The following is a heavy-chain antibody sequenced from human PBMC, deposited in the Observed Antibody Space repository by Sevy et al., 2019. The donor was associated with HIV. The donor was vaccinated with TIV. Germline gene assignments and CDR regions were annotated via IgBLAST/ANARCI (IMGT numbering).Heavy chain of an antibody. J-gene: IGHJ3*02. V-gene: IGHV3-11*01. CDR3: ARTSGILRRDSDAFDI. CDR2: ISSSGSTI. CDR1: GFTFSDYY. D-gene: IGHD5-12*01. Sequence: GGSLRLSCAASGFTFSDYYMSWIRLAPGKGLEWVSYISSSGSTIYYADSVKGRFTISRDNAKNSLYLQMNSLRAEDTAVYYCARTSGILRRDSDAFDIWGQGTMVTVSS.